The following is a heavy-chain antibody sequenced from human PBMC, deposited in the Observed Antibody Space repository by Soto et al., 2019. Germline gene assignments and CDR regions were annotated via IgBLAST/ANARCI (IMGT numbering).Heavy chain of an antibody. Sequence: SETLSLICTVSGDSISSGNKYWSWIRQPPGKGLEWIGYIYSSGSTYYNPSLKSRLSISLHTSDNQFSLKFDSVTDADSAVYYCARVPSPFDYYYAMDVWGHGTTVTVSS. CDR2: IYSSGST. CDR1: GDSISSGNKY. CDR3: ARVPSPFDYYYAMDV. J-gene: IGHJ6*02. D-gene: IGHD3-16*01. V-gene: IGHV4-30-4*01.